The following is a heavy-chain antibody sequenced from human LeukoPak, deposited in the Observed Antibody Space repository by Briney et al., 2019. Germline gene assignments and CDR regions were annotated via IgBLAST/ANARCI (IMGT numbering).Heavy chain of an antibody. J-gene: IGHJ4*02. CDR2: ISGSGGST. V-gene: IGHV3-23*01. Sequence: GGSLRLSCAASGFTFSSYAMHWVRQAPGKGLEWVSAISGSGGSTYYADSVKGRFTISRDNSKNTLYLQMNSLRAEDTAVYYCAKEPIRGYCSSTSCYWHYWGQGTLVTVSS. D-gene: IGHD2-2*01. CDR3: AKEPIRGYCSSTSCYWHY. CDR1: GFTFSSYA.